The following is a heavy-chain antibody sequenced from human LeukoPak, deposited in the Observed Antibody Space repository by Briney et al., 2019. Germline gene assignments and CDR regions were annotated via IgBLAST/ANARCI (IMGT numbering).Heavy chain of an antibody. CDR2: INHSGST. D-gene: IGHD3/OR15-3a*01. CDR3: ARGRTIDY. V-gene: IGHV4-34*01. CDR1: GGSFSGYY. Sequence: SETLSLTCAVYGGSFSGYYWSWIRQPPGKGLEWIGEINHSGSTNYNPSLKSRVTISVDTSKNQFSLKLSSVTAADTAVYYCARGRTIDYWGQGTLVTVSS. J-gene: IGHJ4*02.